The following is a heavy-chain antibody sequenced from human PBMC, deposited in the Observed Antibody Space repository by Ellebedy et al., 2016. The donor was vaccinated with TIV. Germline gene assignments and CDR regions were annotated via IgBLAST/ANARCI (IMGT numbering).Heavy chain of an antibody. J-gene: IGHJ4*02. CDR2: IKQDGSEK. Sequence: PGGSLRLSCAASGFTFSSYWRTWVPQAPGKGLEWVANIKQDGSEKSYVDSVKGRFTISRDNAKNSLHLQMNGLRAEDTAVYYCARHTDYALDYWGQGALVTVSS. V-gene: IGHV3-7*01. D-gene: IGHD4-17*01. CDR1: GFTFSSYW. CDR3: ARHTDYALDY.